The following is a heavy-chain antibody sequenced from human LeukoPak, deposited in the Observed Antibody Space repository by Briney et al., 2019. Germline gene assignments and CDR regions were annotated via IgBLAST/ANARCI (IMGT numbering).Heavy chain of an antibody. CDR3: ARDVKYDSSGYYYFDY. V-gene: IGHV4-59*11. J-gene: IGHJ4*02. CDR1: TDSFSSHY. CDR2: ISYIGST. Sequence: PSETLSLTCAVSTDSFSSHYWSWIRQPPGKGLEWIGYISYIGSTNYNPSLKSRVTMSVDTSKNQFSLKLSSVTAADTAVYYCARDVKYDSSGYYYFDYWGQGTLVTVSS. D-gene: IGHD3-22*01.